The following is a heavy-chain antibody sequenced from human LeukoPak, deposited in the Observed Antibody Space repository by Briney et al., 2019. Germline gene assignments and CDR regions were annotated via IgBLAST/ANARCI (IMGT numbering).Heavy chain of an antibody. CDR2: IYHSGST. CDR3: ARAPGLNYYGSGSYPDY. V-gene: IGHV4-38-2*01. D-gene: IGHD3-10*01. CDR1: GYSISSGYY. J-gene: IGHJ4*02. Sequence: SETLSLTCAVSGYSISSGYYWGWIRQPPGKGLEWIGSIYHSGSTYYNPSLKSRVTISVDTSKNQFSLKLSSVTAADTAVYYCARAPGLNYYGSGSYPDYWGRGTLVTVSS.